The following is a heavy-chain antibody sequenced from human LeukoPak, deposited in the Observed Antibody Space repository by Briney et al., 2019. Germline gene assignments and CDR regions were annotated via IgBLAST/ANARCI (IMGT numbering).Heavy chain of an antibody. CDR3: ARLSKAGHNWFDP. CDR2: IYYSGST. CDR1: GGSISSYY. J-gene: IGHJ5*02. V-gene: IGHV4-59*01. Sequence: SETLSLTCTDSGGSISSYYWSWIRQPPGKGLEWLGYIYYSGSTNYNPSLKSRVTISVDTSKNQFSLKLSSVTAADTAVYYCARLSKAGHNWFDPWGQGTLVTVSS. D-gene: IGHD6-13*01.